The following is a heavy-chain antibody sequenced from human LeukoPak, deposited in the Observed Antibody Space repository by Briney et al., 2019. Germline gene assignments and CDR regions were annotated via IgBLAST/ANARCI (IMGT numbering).Heavy chain of an antibody. CDR2: ISANTGNT. V-gene: IGHV1-18*01. Sequence: ASVKVSCKASGYTFTNYGLFWVRQGPGQGLEWMGWISANTGNTKFLQNFKGRVTMTTDTATSTAYMELRNLSSVDTAVYYCARSSSGYNYRYNYGMDVWGQGTTVNVSS. CDR1: GYTFTNYG. J-gene: IGHJ6*02. D-gene: IGHD5-12*01. CDR3: ARSSSGYNYRYNYGMDV.